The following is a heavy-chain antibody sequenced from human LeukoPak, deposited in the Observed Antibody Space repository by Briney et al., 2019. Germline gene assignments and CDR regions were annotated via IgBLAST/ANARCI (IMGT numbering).Heavy chain of an antibody. Sequence: SETLSLTCAVYGWSFSDYYWSWIRQPPGKGLEWIGEINHRGSTTYNPSLKSRVTISVDTSKTQFSLQLSFMTAADAAVYYCASLMLIATGYDYWGQGNLVTVSS. J-gene: IGHJ4*02. CDR1: GWSFSDYY. CDR3: ASLMLIATGYDY. CDR2: INHRGST. D-gene: IGHD3-16*01. V-gene: IGHV4-34*01.